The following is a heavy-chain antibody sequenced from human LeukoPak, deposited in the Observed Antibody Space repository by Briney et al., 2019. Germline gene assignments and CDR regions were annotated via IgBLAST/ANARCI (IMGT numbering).Heavy chain of an antibody. Sequence: SVKVSCKASGGTFSSYAISWVRQAPGQGLEWMGGIIPIFGTANYAQKFQGRVTITTDESTSTAYMELSSLRSEDTAVYYCARDSIGYCSSTSCRYRDAFDIWGQGTMVTVSS. CDR2: IIPIFGTA. J-gene: IGHJ3*02. CDR1: GGTFSSYA. D-gene: IGHD2-2*03. CDR3: ARDSIGYCSSTSCRYRDAFDI. V-gene: IGHV1-69*05.